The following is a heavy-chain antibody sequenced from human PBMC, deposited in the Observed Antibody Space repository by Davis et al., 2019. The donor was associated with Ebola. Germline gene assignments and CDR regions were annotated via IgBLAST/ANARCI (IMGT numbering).Heavy chain of an antibody. CDR3: ARGRDIVVVIAFYYFDY. CDR2: ISSSGSTI. CDR1: GFTFSDFY. V-gene: IGHV3-11*01. D-gene: IGHD2-21*01. Sequence: GGSLRLSCAASGFTFSDFYMSWIRQAPGKGLEWVSYISSSGSTIYYADSVKGRFTISRDNAKNSLYLQMNSLRAEDTAVYYCARGRDIVVVIAFYYFDYWGQGTLVTVSS. J-gene: IGHJ4*02.